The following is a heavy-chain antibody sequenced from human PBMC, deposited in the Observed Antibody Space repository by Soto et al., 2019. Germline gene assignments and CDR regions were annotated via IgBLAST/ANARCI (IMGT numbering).Heavy chain of an antibody. D-gene: IGHD2-15*01. J-gene: IGHJ6*02. Sequence: GGSLILSCIASGFTFSSYAMTWVRQAPGKGLEWVSDISGSGGITYYADSVNGRFTISRDNSKNNLNLQMNSLRADDTAVYYCARARRVAPYYYSMDLWGQGTTVTVS. V-gene: IGHV3-23*01. CDR1: GFTFSSYA. CDR2: ISGSGGIT. CDR3: ARARRVAPYYYSMDL.